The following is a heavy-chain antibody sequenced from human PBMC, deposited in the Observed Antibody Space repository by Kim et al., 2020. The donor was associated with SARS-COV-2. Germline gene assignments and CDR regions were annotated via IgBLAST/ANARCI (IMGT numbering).Heavy chain of an antibody. Sequence: GGSLRLSCAASGFTFSSYAMSWVRQAPGKGLEWVSAISGSGGSTYYADSVKGRFTISRDNSKNTLYLQMNSLRAEDTAVYYCAKGSHFWSGYPYYFDYWGQGTLVTVSS. CDR2: ISGSGGST. D-gene: IGHD3-3*02. V-gene: IGHV3-23*01. CDR3: AKGSHFWSGYPYYFDY. CDR1: GFTFSSYA. J-gene: IGHJ4*02.